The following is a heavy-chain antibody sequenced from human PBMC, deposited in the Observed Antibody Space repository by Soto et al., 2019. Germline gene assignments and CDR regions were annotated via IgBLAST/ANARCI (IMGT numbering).Heavy chain of an antibody. CDR3: AREYTAWPLAYGLDV. CDR2: ISSRSDI. J-gene: IGHJ6*02. Sequence: PGGSLRLSCAASGFTFSDYWMHWVRQAPGKGLEWVSSISSRSDIYYADSVKGRFTISRDNAKNSVSLQMNSLRAEDTAVYYCAREYTAWPLAYGLDVWGQGTTVTVSS. D-gene: IGHD2-2*02. CDR1: GFTFSDYW. V-gene: IGHV3-21*01.